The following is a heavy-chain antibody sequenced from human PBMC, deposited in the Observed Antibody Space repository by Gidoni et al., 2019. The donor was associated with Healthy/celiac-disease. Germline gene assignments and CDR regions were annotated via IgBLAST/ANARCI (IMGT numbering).Heavy chain of an antibody. CDR2: SSSSGSTI. Sequence: EVQLVESGGGLVQPGGSMRLSCAASGFAFSSYEMNWVGKAPGKGLEWVSYSSSSGSTIYYADSVKGRFTIARDNAKNSLYLQMNSLRAEDTAVYYCARDKRWLQFRRGFDYWGQGTLVTVSS. CDR3: ARDKRWLQFRRGFDY. V-gene: IGHV3-48*03. D-gene: IGHD5-12*01. CDR1: GFAFSSYE. J-gene: IGHJ4*02.